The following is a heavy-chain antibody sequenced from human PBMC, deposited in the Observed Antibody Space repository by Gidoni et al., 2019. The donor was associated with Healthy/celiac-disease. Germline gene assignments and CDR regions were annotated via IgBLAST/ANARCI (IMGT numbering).Heavy chain of an antibody. Sequence: EVQLVESGGGLVQPGGSLRLSCAVSGLSLNDQYMDWVRQAPGKGLEWVARTRNRANSYTTEYAPSVRGRFTISRDESKSSLYLQMNSLKSEDTAVYYCARAWTGGSHDAFDIWGQGTMVTVSS. CDR3: ARAWTGGSHDAFDI. CDR1: GLSLNDQY. V-gene: IGHV3-72*01. D-gene: IGHD3-10*01. CDR2: TRNRANSYTT. J-gene: IGHJ3*02.